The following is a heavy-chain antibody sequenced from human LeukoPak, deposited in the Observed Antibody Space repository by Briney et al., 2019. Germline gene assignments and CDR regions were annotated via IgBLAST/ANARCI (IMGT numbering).Heavy chain of an antibody. CDR1: GGSISSGDYY. J-gene: IGHJ4*02. D-gene: IGHD3-22*01. CDR2: IYYSGST. Sequence: SQTLSLTCTVSGGSISSGDYYWSWIRQPPGKGLEWIGYIYYSGSTYYNPSLKSRVTISVDTSKNQFSLKLSSVTAADTAVYYCAGGPGPYDSSGYYYDVLRFDYWGQGTLVTVSS. V-gene: IGHV4-30-4*08. CDR3: AGGPGPYDSSGYYYDVLRFDY.